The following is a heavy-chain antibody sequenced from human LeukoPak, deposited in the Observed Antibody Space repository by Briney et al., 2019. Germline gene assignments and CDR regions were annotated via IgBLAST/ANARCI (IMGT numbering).Heavy chain of an antibody. V-gene: IGHV4-59*08. CDR3: ARRVADYSWFDT. D-gene: IGHD2-21*01. CDR1: GGSISSYY. Sequence: KSSETLSLTCTVSGGSISSYYWSWIRQPPGKGLEWIGYIYYSGSTNYNPSLKSRVTISVDTSKNQFSLKLNSMTAADTAVYYCARRVADYSWFDTWGQGTLVTVSS. CDR2: IYYSGST. J-gene: IGHJ5*02.